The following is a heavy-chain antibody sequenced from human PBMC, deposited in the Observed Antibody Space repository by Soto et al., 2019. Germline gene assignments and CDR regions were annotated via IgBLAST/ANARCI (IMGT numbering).Heavy chain of an antibody. Sequence: SETLSLTCTVSGGTISSSSYYWGWIRQPPGNGLEWIGSIYYSGSTYYNPSLKSRVTISVDTSKNQFSLKLSSVTAADTAVYYCARARPRITMVRGVRNWFDPWGQGTLVTVSS. CDR1: GGTISSSSYY. V-gene: IGHV4-39*01. D-gene: IGHD3-10*01. CDR3: ARARPRITMVRGVRNWFDP. CDR2: IYYSGST. J-gene: IGHJ5*02.